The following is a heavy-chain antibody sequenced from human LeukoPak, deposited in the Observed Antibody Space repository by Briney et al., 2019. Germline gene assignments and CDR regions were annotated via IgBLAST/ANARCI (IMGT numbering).Heavy chain of an antibody. V-gene: IGHV1-69*06. CDR1: GGTFSSYA. J-gene: IGHJ5*02. CDR3: ARDLSYYYGSGSYYKAFGNWFDP. CDR2: IIPIFGTA. D-gene: IGHD3-10*01. Sequence: SVKVSCKASGGTFSSYAISWVRQAPGQGLEWMGGIIPIFGTANYAQKFQGRVTITADKSTSTAYMELSSLRSEDTAVYYCARDLSYYYGSGSYYKAFGNWFDPWGQGTLVTVSS.